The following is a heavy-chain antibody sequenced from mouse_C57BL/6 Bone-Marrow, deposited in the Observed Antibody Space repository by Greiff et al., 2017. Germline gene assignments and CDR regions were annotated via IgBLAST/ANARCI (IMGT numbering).Heavy chain of an antibody. CDR3: AKPFYYYGSRNWYCDV. CDR2: ISNGGGST. CDR1: GFTFSDYY. Sequence: EVQLVESGGGLVQPGGSLKLSCAASGFTFSDYYMYWVRQTPEKRLEWVAYISNGGGSTYYPDTVKGRFTISRDNAKNTLYLQMSRLKSEDTAMYYGAKPFYYYGSRNWYCDVWGTGTTVTVSS. J-gene: IGHJ1*03. D-gene: IGHD1-1*01. V-gene: IGHV5-12*01.